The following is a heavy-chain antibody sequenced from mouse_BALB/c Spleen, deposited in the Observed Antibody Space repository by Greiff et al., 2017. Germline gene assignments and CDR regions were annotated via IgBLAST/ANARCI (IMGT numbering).Heavy chain of an antibody. CDR2: ISSGGST. V-gene: IGHV5-6-5*01. CDR3: ARERDGYYFDY. J-gene: IGHJ2*01. Sequence: DVKLVESGGGLVKPGGSLKLSCAASGFTFSSYAMSWVRQTPEKRLEWVASISSGGSTYYPDSVKGRFTISRDNARNILYLQMSSLRSEDTAMYYCARERDGYYFDYWGQGTTLTVSS. D-gene: IGHD2-3*01. CDR1: GFTFSSYA.